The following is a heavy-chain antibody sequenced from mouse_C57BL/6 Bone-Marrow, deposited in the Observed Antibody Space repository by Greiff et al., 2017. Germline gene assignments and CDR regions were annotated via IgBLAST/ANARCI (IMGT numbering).Heavy chain of an antibody. J-gene: IGHJ2*01. Sequence: VQLQQSGAELVRPGTSVKMSCNASGYTFTNYWLGWAKQRPGHGLEWIGDIYPGGGYTNYNEKFKGKATLTADKTSSTAYMQFSGLTSEDSAIYYCARYRLNDFDYWGQGTTLTVSS. CDR1: GYTFTNYW. CDR3: ARYRLNDFDY. CDR2: IYPGGGYT. D-gene: IGHD2-12*01. V-gene: IGHV1-63*01.